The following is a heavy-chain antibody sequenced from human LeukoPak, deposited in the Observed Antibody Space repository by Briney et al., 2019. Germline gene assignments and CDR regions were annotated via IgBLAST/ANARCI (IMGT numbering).Heavy chain of an antibody. Sequence: AASVKVSCKASGYTFTSYGISWVRQAPGQGLEWMGWINPNSGGTNYAQKFQGRVTMTRDTSISTAYMELSRLRSDDTAVYYCARVSSSGWNDYWGQGTLVTVSS. CDR3: ARVSSSGWNDY. CDR1: GYTFTSYG. V-gene: IGHV1-2*02. J-gene: IGHJ4*02. D-gene: IGHD6-19*01. CDR2: INPNSGGT.